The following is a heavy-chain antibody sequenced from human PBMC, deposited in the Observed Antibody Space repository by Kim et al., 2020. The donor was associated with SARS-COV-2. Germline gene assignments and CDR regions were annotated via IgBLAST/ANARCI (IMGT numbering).Heavy chain of an antibody. V-gene: IGHV1-69*04. CDR1: GGTFSSYA. Sequence: SVKVSCKASGGTFSSYAISWVRQAPGQGLEWMGRIIPILGIANYAQKFQGRVTITADKYTSTAYMELSSLRSEDTAVYYCARGDYSNYYGMDVWGQGTTVTVSS. CDR2: IIPILGIA. D-gene: IGHD4-4*01. J-gene: IGHJ6*02. CDR3: ARGDYSNYYGMDV.